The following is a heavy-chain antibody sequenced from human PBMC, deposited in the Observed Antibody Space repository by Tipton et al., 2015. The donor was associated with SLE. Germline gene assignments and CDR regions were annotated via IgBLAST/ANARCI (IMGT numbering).Heavy chain of an antibody. Sequence: TLSLTCSVAGGSITSNGVHWAWIRQPPGKGLEWIGEVFRGGSTNYSPSLESRVTITVDMSKNQFSLRLISVTAADTAVYYCARGCSSSTCEPFYFFGMDVWGQGTTVTVSS. J-gene: IGHJ6*02. CDR1: GGSITSNGVH. V-gene: IGHV4-39*07. CDR3: ARGCSSSTCEPFYFFGMDV. CDR2: VFRGGST. D-gene: IGHD2-2*01.